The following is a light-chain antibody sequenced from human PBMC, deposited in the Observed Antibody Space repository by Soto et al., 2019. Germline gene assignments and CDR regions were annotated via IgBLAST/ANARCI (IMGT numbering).Light chain of an antibody. V-gene: IGLV2-14*03. CDR3: VSYTSSTTYV. Sequence: QSVLTQPASVSDSPGQSITISCTGTSSDVGGSNFVSWYQQHPGKPPKLIIYDVANRPSGVSNRFSGSESGSTPSLIISRLQTEDEADYYCVSYTSSTTYVFGTGTKGTVL. J-gene: IGLJ1*01. CDR2: DVA. CDR1: SSDVGGSNF.